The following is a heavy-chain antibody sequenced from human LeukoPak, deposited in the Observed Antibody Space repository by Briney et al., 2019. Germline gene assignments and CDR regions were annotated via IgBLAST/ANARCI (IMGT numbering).Heavy chain of an antibody. V-gene: IGHV4-59*01. CDR2: IYYSGST. J-gene: IGHJ6*02. Sequence: PSETLSLTCAVSGGSISSYYWSWIRQPPGKGLEWIGYIYYSGSTNYNPSLKSRVTISVDTSKNQFSLKLSSVTAADTAVYYRARVEWHYYYYYGMDVWGQGTTVTVSS. D-gene: IGHD1-1*01. CDR3: ARVEWHYYYYYGMDV. CDR1: GGSISSYY.